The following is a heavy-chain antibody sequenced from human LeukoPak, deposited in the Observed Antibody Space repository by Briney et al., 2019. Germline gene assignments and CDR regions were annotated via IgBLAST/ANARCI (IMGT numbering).Heavy chain of an antibody. V-gene: IGHV3-30*02. CDR3: AAPGVPAATYYFDY. CDR1: GFTFSTYG. J-gene: IGHJ4*02. CDR2: IRYDGSNK. D-gene: IGHD2-2*01. Sequence: GGSLRLSCAASGFTFSTYGMHWVRQAPGKGLEWVAFIRYDGSNKYYADSVKGRFTISRDNSKNTVYLQMNSLRAEDTAVYYCAAPGVPAATYYFDYWGQGTLVAVSS.